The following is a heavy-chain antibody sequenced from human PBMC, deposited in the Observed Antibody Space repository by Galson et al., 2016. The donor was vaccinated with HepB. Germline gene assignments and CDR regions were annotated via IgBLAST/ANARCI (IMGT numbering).Heavy chain of an antibody. CDR3: ARDPGRIAAAGHLDS. CDR2: IYSGGAT. Sequence: SLRLSCAASGFIVSSHYMNWVRQIPGKGLEWVAIIYSGGATYYADSVKGRFTISRDNPKNTLYLQMNSLRGDDMAVYYCARDPGRIAAAGHLDSWGQGTLVTVSS. V-gene: IGHV3-53*01. J-gene: IGHJ5*01. D-gene: IGHD6-13*01. CDR1: GFIVSSHY.